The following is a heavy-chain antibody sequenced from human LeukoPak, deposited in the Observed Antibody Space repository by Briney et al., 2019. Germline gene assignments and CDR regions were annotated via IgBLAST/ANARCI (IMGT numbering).Heavy chain of an antibody. Sequence: GGSLRLSCAASGFTFSSYGMHWVRQAPGKGLEWWAFIGYEGSNKYYADSVKGRFTISRDNSKNTLYLQMNSLRAEDTAVYYCAKDPDLDSGYSSGWTLGWFDPWGQGTLVTVSS. D-gene: IGHD6-19*01. CDR1: GFTFSSYG. J-gene: IGHJ5*02. CDR3: AKDPDLDSGYSSGWTLGWFDP. CDR2: IGYEGSNK. V-gene: IGHV3-30*02.